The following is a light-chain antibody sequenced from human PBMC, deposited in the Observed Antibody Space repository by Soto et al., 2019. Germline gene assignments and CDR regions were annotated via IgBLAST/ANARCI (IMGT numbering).Light chain of an antibody. CDR1: QTVSSSS. V-gene: IGKV3-20*01. CDR3: QQYGSSPRT. Sequence: EVVLTQSPGTLSLSPGERATLSCRASQTVSSSSLAWYQQKPGQAPRLLIFGASTRAAGFPDRFSGSGSGTDFTLTISRLEPEDFAVYYCQQYGSSPRTFGQGTMVDI. CDR2: GAS. J-gene: IGKJ1*01.